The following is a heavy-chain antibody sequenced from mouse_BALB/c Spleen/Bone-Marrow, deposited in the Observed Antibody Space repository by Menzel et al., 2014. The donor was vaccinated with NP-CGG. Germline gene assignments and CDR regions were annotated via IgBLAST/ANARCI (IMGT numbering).Heavy chain of an antibody. D-gene: IGHD2-4*01. Sequence: VQVVESGAELARPGASVKMSCKASGYTFTNYWMHWVKQRPGQGLEWIGYINPSTGYTEYNQKFKDKATLTADKSSSTAYMQLSSLTSEDSAVYYCARSTITTGMDYWGQGTSVTVSS. CDR2: INPSTGYT. J-gene: IGHJ4*01. CDR3: ARSTITTGMDY. V-gene: IGHV1-4*01. CDR1: GYTFTNYW.